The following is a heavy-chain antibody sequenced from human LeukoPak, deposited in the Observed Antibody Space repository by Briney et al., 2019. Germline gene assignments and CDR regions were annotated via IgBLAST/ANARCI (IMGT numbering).Heavy chain of an antibody. Sequence: GRSLRPSCAASGFTFSSYSMNSVRQAPGKGLWWASSISSSSSYIYYADSVKGRFTISRDNAKKSLYLQMNGLRAEDTAGYYCARVQQPREYWFDPWGQGTLVTVSS. D-gene: IGHD6-13*01. CDR2: ISSSSSYI. CDR1: GFTFSSYS. CDR3: ARVQQPREYWFDP. V-gene: IGHV3-21*01. J-gene: IGHJ5*02.